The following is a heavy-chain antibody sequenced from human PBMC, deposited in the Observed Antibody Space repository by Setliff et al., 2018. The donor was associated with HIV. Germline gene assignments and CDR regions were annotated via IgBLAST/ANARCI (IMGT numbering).Heavy chain of an antibody. V-gene: IGHV3-30*02. J-gene: IGHJ4*02. D-gene: IGHD1-7*01. Sequence: GGSLRLSCAASGFTFSNNNMHWVRQTPGKGLEWVACIQYDGDTKYYADSVKGRFTISRDNSKDTLYLQMNSLRAEDTALYYCAKVRWTANYYFDCWGQGTLVTVS. CDR3: AKVRWTANYYFDC. CDR1: GFTFSNNN. CDR2: IQYDGDTK.